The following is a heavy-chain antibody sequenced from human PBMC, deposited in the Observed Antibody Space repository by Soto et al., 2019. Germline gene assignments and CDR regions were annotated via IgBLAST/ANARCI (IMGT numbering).Heavy chain of an antibody. D-gene: IGHD1-26*01. CDR1: GFTFSSYA. V-gene: IGHV3-23*01. CDR3: AKDGASGSYPPYYYYGMDV. Sequence: EVQLLESGGGLVQPGGSLRLSCATSGFTFSSYAMSWVRQAPGKGLEWVSTISGSGGNAYYADSVKGRFTISRDNSKNTLHLQMNSLRDDDTAVYYCAKDGASGSYPPYYYYGMDVWGQGTTVTVSS. CDR2: ISGSGGNA. J-gene: IGHJ6*02.